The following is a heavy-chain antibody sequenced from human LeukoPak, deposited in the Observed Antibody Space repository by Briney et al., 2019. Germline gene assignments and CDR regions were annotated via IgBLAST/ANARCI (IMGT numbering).Heavy chain of an antibody. V-gene: IGHV3-30*02. CDR3: ARDSGGSGSYYYYYYMDV. Sequence: GGSLRLSCAASGFTFSSHGMYWVRQAPGKGLEWLSFIRFNGAFRYYVDSVKGRFTISRDNPKNTLYLQMNSLRAEDTAVYYCARDSGGSGSYYYYYYMDVWGKGTTVTVSS. CDR2: IRFNGAFR. D-gene: IGHD3-10*01. J-gene: IGHJ6*03. CDR1: GFTFSSHG.